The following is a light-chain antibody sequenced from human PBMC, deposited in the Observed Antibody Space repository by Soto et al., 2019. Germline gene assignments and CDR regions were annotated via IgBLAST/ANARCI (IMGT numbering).Light chain of an antibody. J-gene: IGKJ1*01. CDR2: DVS. Sequence: DIHMTQSPSTLSASVGDRVTITCRASQSFSRWLAWYQQKPGKPPKLLIYDVSRLESGVPSRFSGSDSGTEFTLTIRRLQPEDVATYYSQQYSTLWAFGQGTKVEIK. CDR3: QQYSTLWA. V-gene: IGKV1-5*01. CDR1: QSFSRW.